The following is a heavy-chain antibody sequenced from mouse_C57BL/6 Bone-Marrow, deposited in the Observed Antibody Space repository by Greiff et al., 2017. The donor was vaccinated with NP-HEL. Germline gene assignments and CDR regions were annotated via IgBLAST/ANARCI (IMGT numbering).Heavy chain of an antibody. J-gene: IGHJ4*01. CDR1: GFTFSDYY. CDR3: AREGGLRRRTYAMDY. V-gene: IGHV5-16*01. Sequence: VKLVESEGGLVQPGSSMKLPCTTSGFTFSDYYMAWVRQVPEKGLDWVANINYDGSSTYYLDSFMSRFIISRDNAKNILYLQMSSLKSEDTATYYCAREGGLRRRTYAMDYWGQGTSVTVSS. CDR2: INYDGSST. D-gene: IGHD2-4*01.